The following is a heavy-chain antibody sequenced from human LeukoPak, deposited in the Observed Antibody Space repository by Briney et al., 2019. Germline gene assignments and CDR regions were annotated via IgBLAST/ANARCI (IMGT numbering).Heavy chain of an antibody. CDR3: ARDPALDY. CDR2: ISSSGSTI. Sequence: QSGGSLRLSCAASGFTFSSYEMNWVRQAPGKGLEWVSYISSSGSTIYYADSVKGRFTISRDNAKNSLYLQMNSLRAEATAVYYCARDPALDYWGQGTLVTVSS. CDR1: GFTFSSYE. V-gene: IGHV3-48*03. J-gene: IGHJ4*02.